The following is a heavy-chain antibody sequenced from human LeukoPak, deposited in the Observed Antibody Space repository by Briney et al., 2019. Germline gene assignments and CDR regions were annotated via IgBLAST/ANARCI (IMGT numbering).Heavy chain of an antibody. J-gene: IGHJ4*02. CDR1: GVTVSSNY. CDR3: AKGKDC. CDR2: ITGSGGST. Sequence: GGSLRLSCAASGVTVSSNYMLWVRQAPGRGLEWVSAITGSGGSTYYADSVKGRFTISRDNSKNTLYLQMNSLRADDTAVYYCAKGKDCWGQGTLVTVSS. V-gene: IGHV3-23*01.